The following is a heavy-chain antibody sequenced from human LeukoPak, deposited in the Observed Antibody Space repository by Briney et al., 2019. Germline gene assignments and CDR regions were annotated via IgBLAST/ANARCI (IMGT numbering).Heavy chain of an antibody. CDR3: PRDRGEYSSSGDYYYYYMDV. J-gene: IGHJ6*03. Sequence: ASVKVSCKASGYTFTSYGISWVRQAPGQGLGWMGWISAYNGNTNYAQKLQGRVTMTTDTSTSTAYMELRSLRSDDTAVYYCPRDRGEYSSSGDYYYYYMDVWGKGTTVTVSS. CDR1: GYTFTSYG. V-gene: IGHV1-18*01. CDR2: ISAYNGNT. D-gene: IGHD6-13*01.